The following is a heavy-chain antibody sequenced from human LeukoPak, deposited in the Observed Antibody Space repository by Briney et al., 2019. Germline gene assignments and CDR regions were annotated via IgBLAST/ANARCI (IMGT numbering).Heavy chain of an antibody. CDR1: GYTFTSYG. V-gene: IGHV1-18*01. CDR3: ATISSSSRWENDAFDI. CDR2: ISAYNGNT. Sequence: SVKVSCKASGYTFTSYGISWVRQAPGQGLEWMGWISAYNGNTNYAQKLQGRVTMTTDTSTGTAYMELRSLRSDDTAVYYCATISSSSRWENDAFDIWGQGTMVTVSS. J-gene: IGHJ3*02. D-gene: IGHD6-6*01.